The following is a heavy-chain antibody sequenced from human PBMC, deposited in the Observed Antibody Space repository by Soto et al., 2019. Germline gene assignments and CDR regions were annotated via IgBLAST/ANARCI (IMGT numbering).Heavy chain of an antibody. Sequence: LSLTCAVSGASIGSGGWWSWVRQPPGKGLEWIAEIFHDGNTNYSPSLKSRVTISVDKSQNQFSLNVYSVTAADTAVYYCARHEGWTGPDQWGQGTLVTVSS. CDR3: ARHEGWTGPDQ. D-gene: IGHD2-8*02. CDR2: IFHDGNT. V-gene: IGHV4-4*02. CDR1: GASIGSGGW. J-gene: IGHJ5*02.